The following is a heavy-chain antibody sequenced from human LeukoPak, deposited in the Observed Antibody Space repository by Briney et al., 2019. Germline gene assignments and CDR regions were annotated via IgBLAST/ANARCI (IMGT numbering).Heavy chain of an antibody. V-gene: IGHV3-23*01. CDR1: GFAFSSDA. CDR3: AKCSRAGYASGWCNWIDP. J-gene: IGHJ5*02. CDR2: ISGSGGST. D-gene: IGHD6-19*01. Sequence: PGGSLRLSCTASGFAFSSDAMNWVRPAPGKGLEWVSSISGSGGSTQYADSVKGRFTISRDNSKNTLYLQMNSLRADDTAMYYCAKCSRAGYASGWCNWIDPWGQGTLVTVSS.